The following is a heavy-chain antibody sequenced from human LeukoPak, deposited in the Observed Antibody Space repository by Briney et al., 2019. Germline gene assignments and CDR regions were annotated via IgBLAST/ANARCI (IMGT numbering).Heavy chain of an antibody. CDR1: RLTFSCQW. Sequence: GEALRHSCAASRLTFSCQWMGWVPQAPGKVLERVANIKQDGSEKYFVDCVKGRFTISRDNAKNSLYLQMNSLRAEDTAVYYCARVANTAMVVDYWGQGTLVTVSS. J-gene: IGHJ4*02. CDR2: IKQDGSEK. V-gene: IGHV3-7*01. D-gene: IGHD5-18*01. CDR3: ARVANTAMVVDY.